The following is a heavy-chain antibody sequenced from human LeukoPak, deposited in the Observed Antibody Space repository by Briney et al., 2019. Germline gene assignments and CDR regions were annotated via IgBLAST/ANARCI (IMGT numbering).Heavy chain of an antibody. Sequence: GGSLRLSCAASGFTFNTYSMNWVRQAPGKGLEWVSHISSSSSTIYYADSVKGRFTIPRDNAKTSLYLQMNSLRDEDTAVYYCARVEQQPRAVCGMDVWGPGTTVTVSS. CDR2: ISSSSSTI. CDR3: ARVEQQPRAVCGMDV. D-gene: IGHD6-13*01. V-gene: IGHV3-48*02. CDR1: GFTFNTYS. J-gene: IGHJ6*02.